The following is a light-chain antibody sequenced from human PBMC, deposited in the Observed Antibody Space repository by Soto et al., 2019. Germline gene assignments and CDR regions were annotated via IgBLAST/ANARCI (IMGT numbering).Light chain of an antibody. CDR1: QGITSY. V-gene: IGKV1-9*01. J-gene: IGKJ2*01. CDR3: QQLNSYPYT. Sequence: DIQLTQSPSFLSASVGDRVTITCRASQGITSYLAWYQQKSGKAPKLLIYAASPLQSGVPSRFSGSGSGTEFTLTISSLQPEDFATYSCQQLNSYPYTFGQGTKLEIK. CDR2: AAS.